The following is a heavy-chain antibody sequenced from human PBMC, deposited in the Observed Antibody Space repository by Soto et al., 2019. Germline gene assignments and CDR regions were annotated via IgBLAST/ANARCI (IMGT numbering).Heavy chain of an antibody. Sequence: EVQLVESGGGVVRPGGSLRLSCAASGFTFDDYGMSWVRQAPGKGLEWVSGINWNGGSTGYADSVKGRFTISRDNAKNSLYLQMNSLRAEDTALYYCARVGGYCSGGSCETYYYYYYGMDVWGQGTTVTVSS. V-gene: IGHV3-20*04. J-gene: IGHJ6*02. CDR2: INWNGGST. D-gene: IGHD2-15*01. CDR3: ARVGGYCSGGSCETYYYYYYGMDV. CDR1: GFTFDDYG.